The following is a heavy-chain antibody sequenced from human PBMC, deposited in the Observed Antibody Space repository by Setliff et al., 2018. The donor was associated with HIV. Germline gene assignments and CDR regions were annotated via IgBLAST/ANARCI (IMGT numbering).Heavy chain of an antibody. V-gene: IGHV1-69*05. D-gene: IGHD3-10*01. CDR1: GGTFSSYT. Sequence: RASVKVSCKASGGTFSSYTINWVRQAPGQGLEWMGGIIPIFGTANYAQKFQGRVTITTDESTSTAYMELSSLRSEDKALYYCARTREMVRGVITPAFDYWGRGTLVTVSS. CDR2: IIPIFGTA. J-gene: IGHJ4*02. CDR3: ARTREMVRGVITPAFDY.